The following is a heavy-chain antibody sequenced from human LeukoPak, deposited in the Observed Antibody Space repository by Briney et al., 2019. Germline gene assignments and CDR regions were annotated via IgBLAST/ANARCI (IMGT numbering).Heavy chain of an antibody. CDR1: GFTFSGSA. V-gene: IGHV3-73*01. D-gene: IGHD4-23*01. CDR3: TRHGGDYYYYYMDV. Sequence: GGSLGLSCAASGFTFSGSAMHWVRQASGKGLEWVGRSRSKANGYATTYAASVKGRFTISRDDSKNTAYLQMNSLKTEDTAVYYCTRHGGDYYYYYMDVWGKGTTVTVSS. CDR2: SRSKANGYAT. J-gene: IGHJ6*03.